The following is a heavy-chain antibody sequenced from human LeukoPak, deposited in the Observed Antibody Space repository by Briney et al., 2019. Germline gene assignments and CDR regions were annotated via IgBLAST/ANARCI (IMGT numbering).Heavy chain of an antibody. CDR3: AKSRVNSGWYNWFDP. J-gene: IGHJ5*02. V-gene: IGHV4-39*01. CDR2: MYYSGTT. D-gene: IGHD6-19*01. CDR1: GDSITSGTFY. Sequence: SETLSLTCTVSGDSITSGTFYWGWIRQPPGKGLEWIWSMYYSGTTYYNPSLKSRATITVDTSKNQFSLKLNSVTATDTAVYYCAKSRVNSGWYNWFDPWGQGTLVTVSS.